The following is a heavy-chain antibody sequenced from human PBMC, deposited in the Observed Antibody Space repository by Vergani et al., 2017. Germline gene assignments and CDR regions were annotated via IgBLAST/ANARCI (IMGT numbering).Heavy chain of an antibody. CDR3: ARDHYDFWSGYYRPNNWFDP. J-gene: IGHJ5*02. Sequence: QVQLVQSGAEVKKPGASVKVSCKASGYTFTSYAMHWVRQAPGQRLEWMGWINAGNGNTKYSQKFQGRVTITRDTSASTAYMELSSLRSEDTAVYYCARDHYDFWSGYYRPNNWFDPWGQGTLATVSS. D-gene: IGHD3-3*01. CDR2: INAGNGNT. CDR1: GYTFTSYA. V-gene: IGHV1-3*01.